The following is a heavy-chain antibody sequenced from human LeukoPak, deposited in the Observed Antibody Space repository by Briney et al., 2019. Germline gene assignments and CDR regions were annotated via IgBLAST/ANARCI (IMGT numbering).Heavy chain of an antibody. CDR1: GFTFSSYA. Sequence: PGGSLRLSCAASGFTFSSYAMSWVRQTPGKGLEWVAVIWSDGSNKYYADSVKGRFTISRDNSKNTLYLQMNSLRAEGTAVYYCARGSGSFSGGFDYWGQGTLVTVSS. CDR2: IWSDGSNK. D-gene: IGHD2-15*01. CDR3: ARGSGSFSGGFDY. V-gene: IGHV3-33*08. J-gene: IGHJ4*02.